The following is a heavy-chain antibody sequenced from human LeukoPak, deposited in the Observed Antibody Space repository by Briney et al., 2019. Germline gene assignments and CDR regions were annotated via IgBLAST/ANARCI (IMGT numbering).Heavy chain of an antibody. V-gene: IGHV4-39*01. CDR2: IYYSGST. J-gene: IGHJ4*02. D-gene: IGHD3-10*01. CDR1: GGSISSSSYY. CDR3: ARGGTMVRGVIRRYYFDY. Sequence: KPSETLSLTCIVSGGSISSSSYYWGWIRQPPGKGLEWIGSIYYSGSTYYNPSLKSRVTISVDTSKNQFSLKLSSVTAADTAVYYCARGGTMVRGVIRRYYFDYWGQGTLVTVS.